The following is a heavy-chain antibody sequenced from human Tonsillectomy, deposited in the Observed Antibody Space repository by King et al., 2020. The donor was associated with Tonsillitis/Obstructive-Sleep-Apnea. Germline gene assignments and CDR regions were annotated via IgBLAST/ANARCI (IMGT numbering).Heavy chain of an antibody. D-gene: IGHD1-1*01. CDR1: GGSFSGYY. V-gene: IGHV4-34*01. Sequence: VQLQQWGAGLLKPSETLSLTCAVYGGSFSGYYWSWIRQPPGKGLEWIGEINHSGSTNYNPSLKSRVTISVDTSKNQFSLNLSSVTAADTAVNYCARGMGTPGDYWGQGALVTVSS. CDR2: INHSGST. J-gene: IGHJ4*02. CDR3: ARGMGTPGDY.